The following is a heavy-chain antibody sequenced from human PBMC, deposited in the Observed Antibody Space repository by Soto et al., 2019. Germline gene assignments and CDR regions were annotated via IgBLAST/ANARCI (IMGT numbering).Heavy chain of an antibody. D-gene: IGHD3-10*01. V-gene: IGHV3-30-3*01. CDR1: VFTFSSYA. CDR3: ARGATGGSAGSYYNFDY. Sequence: GGSLRLSCAASVFTFSSYAMHWVRQAPGKGLEWVAVMSYDGSNKYYADSVKGRFTISRDNSKSTLYLQMNSLRAEDTAVYYCARGATGGSAGSYYNFDYWGQGTLVTVSS. J-gene: IGHJ4*02. CDR2: MSYDGSNK.